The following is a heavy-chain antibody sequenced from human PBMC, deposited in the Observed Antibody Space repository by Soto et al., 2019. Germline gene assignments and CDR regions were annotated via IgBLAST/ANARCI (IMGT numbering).Heavy chain of an antibody. CDR1: GFTFSSYG. J-gene: IGHJ6*02. D-gene: IGHD2-2*01. V-gene: IGHV3-30*03. Sequence: GGSLRLSCAASGFTFSSYGMHWVRQAPGKGLEWVAVISYDGSNKYYADSVKGRFTISRDNSKNTLYLQMNSLRAEDTAVYYCARDIVLVPAAIVYYYGMDFWGQGTTVTVSS. CDR3: ARDIVLVPAAIVYYYGMDF. CDR2: ISYDGSNK.